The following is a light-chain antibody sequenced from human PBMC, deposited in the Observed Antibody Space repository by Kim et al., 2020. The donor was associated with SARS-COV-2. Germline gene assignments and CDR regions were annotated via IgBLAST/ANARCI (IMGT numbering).Light chain of an antibody. CDR3: QQYDNYGT. CDR1: QSISDW. J-gene: IGKJ1*01. CDR2: AAS. V-gene: IGKV1-5*03. Sequence: DIQMTQSPSTLSASVGDRVTITCRASQSISDWLAWYQQKPGKAPKLLIYAASTLESGVPSRFSGSGSGTEFTLTISSLQPDDFATYYCQQYDNYGTFGQVTKVDIK.